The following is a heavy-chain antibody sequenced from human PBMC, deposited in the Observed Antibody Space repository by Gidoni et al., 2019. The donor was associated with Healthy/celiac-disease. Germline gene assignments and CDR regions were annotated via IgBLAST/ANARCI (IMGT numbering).Heavy chain of an antibody. CDR3: TRGGVGQLGARQSDY. D-gene: IGHD6-6*01. Sequence: EVQLVESGGGLVQPGRSLRLSCTASGFTFGDYAMSWVRQAPGKGLEWVGFIRSKAYGGTTEYAASVKGRFTISRDDSKSTAYLQMNSLKTEDTAVYYCTRGGVGQLGARQSDYWGQGTLVTVSS. CDR2: IRSKAYGGTT. V-gene: IGHV3-49*04. J-gene: IGHJ4*02. CDR1: GFTFGDYA.